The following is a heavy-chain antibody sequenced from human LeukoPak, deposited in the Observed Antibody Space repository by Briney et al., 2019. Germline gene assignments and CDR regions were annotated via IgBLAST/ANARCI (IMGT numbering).Heavy chain of an antibody. Sequence: GGSLRLSCAASGFTFSSYSMNWVRQAPGKGLEWVSSISSSSSYIYYADSVKGRFTISRDNAKNSLYLQMNSLRAEDTAVYYCARAEIYGAAFDIWGQGTMVTVSS. CDR1: GFTFSSYS. V-gene: IGHV3-21*01. J-gene: IGHJ3*02. CDR2: ISSSSSYI. D-gene: IGHD4-17*01. CDR3: ARAEIYGAAFDI.